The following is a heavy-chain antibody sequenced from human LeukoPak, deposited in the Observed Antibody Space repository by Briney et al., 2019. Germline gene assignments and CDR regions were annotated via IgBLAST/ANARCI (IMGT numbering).Heavy chain of an antibody. Sequence: ASVKVSCKASGYTFTCYYMHWVRQAPGQRLEWMGWINPNSGGTNYAQKFQGRVTMTRDTSIDTAYMELSRLKSDDTAVYYCARGTTHLWFGEGGNALDIWGQGTMVTVSS. CDR1: GYTFTCYY. V-gene: IGHV1-2*02. CDR3: ARGTTHLWFGEGGNALDI. J-gene: IGHJ3*02. D-gene: IGHD3-10*01. CDR2: INPNSGGT.